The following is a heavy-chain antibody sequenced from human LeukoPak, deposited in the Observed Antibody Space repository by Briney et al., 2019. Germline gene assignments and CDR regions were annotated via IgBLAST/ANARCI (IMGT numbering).Heavy chain of an antibody. CDR3: ARGDDTMIVGDIGSYYYYYNDV. J-gene: IGHJ6*03. Sequence: ASVKVSCKASGGTFSSYAISWVRQAPGQGLEWMGGIIPTFGTANYAQKFQGRVTITADESTSTAYMELSSLRSEDTAVYYCARGDDTMIVGDIGSYYYYYNDVWGKGTTVTVSS. CDR2: IIPTFGTA. V-gene: IGHV1-69*13. CDR1: GGTFSSYA. D-gene: IGHD3-22*01.